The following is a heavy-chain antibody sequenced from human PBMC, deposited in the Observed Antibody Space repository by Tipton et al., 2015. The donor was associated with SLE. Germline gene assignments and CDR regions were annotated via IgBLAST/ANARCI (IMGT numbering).Heavy chain of an antibody. CDR2: IYHSGST. Sequence: TLSLTCAVSGYSISSGYYWGWIRQPPGKGLEWVAYIYHSGSTYYNPSLTRRVTISVDTSKNQFSLTLSSVTAADTAGYYCARGMSYCSGGSCYGCSFDVWGQGTMVTVSS. CDR3: ARGMSYCSGGSCYGCSFDV. V-gene: IGHV4-38-2*01. D-gene: IGHD2-15*01. J-gene: IGHJ3*01. CDR1: GYSISSGYY.